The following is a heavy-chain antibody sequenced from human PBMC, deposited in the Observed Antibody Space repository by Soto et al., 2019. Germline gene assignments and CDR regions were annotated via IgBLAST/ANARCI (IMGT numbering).Heavy chain of an antibody. Sequence: QVQLQEAGPGLMKPSQTLSLTCSVSGGSINSGDYYWSWIRQSPGKGLEWIGYIYYSGSTYYNPSLKSRRTIYIAPAKNQCFLDVDSVTAADTAVYYCARLYTVYDAFDYWGQGTLVTVSS. J-gene: IGHJ4*02. CDR3: ARLYTVYDAFDY. D-gene: IGHD5-12*01. V-gene: IGHV4-30-4*01. CDR2: IYYSGST. CDR1: GGSINSGDYY.